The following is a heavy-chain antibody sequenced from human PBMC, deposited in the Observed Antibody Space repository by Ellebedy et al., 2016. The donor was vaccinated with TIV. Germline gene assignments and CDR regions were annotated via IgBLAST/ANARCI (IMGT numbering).Heavy chain of an antibody. D-gene: IGHD6-13*01. CDR2: IEQDASEG. J-gene: IGHJ4*02. Sequence: GGSLRLSXAASGFTFSNFWMSWVRQAPGKGLEWVANIEQDASEGHYVDSVKGRFTISRDNAKSSLYLQMNSLRVEDTAVYYCVPHVGAVVRWGQGTLVTVSS. V-gene: IGHV3-7*01. CDR1: GFTFSNFW. CDR3: VPHVGAVVR.